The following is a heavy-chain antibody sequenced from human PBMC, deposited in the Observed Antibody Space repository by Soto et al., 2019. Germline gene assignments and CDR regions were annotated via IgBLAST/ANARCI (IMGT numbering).Heavy chain of an antibody. CDR3: GSGPSTTWIDN. CDR1: GGSITSHHYY. V-gene: IGHV4-39*01. CDR2: IYSGDNT. Sequence: QLQVQESGPGQVKPSQTLSLTCTVSGGSITSHHYYWGWIRQPPGKGLEWIGSIYSGDNTYYNPSLRSRLTIFVDTAKNLISLKLSSVTAADSAIYYCGSGPSTTWIDNWGLGTQVSVSS. D-gene: IGHD2-2*01. J-gene: IGHJ4*02.